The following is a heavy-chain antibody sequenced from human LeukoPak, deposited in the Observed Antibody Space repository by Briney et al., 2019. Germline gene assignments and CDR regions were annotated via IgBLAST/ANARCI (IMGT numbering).Heavy chain of an antibody. D-gene: IGHD3-10*01. J-gene: IGHJ4*02. Sequence: PGGFLRLSCAASGFTFANNAMSWVRQATGKGLEWVSAISSSGATIYYADSVRSRFNVSRDNSKNTLYLQMNSLRAEDTALYYCAKCAWFGDAPGGDYWGQGTLVTVSS. V-gene: IGHV3-23*01. CDR3: AKCAWFGDAPGGDY. CDR2: ISSSGATI. CDR1: GFTFANNA.